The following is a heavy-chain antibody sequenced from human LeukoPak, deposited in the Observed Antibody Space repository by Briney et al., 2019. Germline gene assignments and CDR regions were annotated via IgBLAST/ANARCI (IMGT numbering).Heavy chain of an antibody. D-gene: IGHD2-2*01. J-gene: IGHJ4*02. V-gene: IGHV1-69*13. Sequence: GASVKVSCKASGGTFSSYAISWVRQAPGQGLEWMGGIIPIFGTANYAQRFQGRVTITADESTSTAYMELSSLRSEDTAVYYCAREGFPDCSSTSCPRNYWGQGTLVTVSS. CDR2: IIPIFGTA. CDR3: AREGFPDCSSTSCPRNY. CDR1: GGTFSSYA.